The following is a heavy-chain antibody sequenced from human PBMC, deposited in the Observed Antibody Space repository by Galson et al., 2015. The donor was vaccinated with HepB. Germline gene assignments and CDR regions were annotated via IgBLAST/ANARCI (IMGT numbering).Heavy chain of an antibody. J-gene: IGHJ4*02. V-gene: IGHV6-1*01. D-gene: IGHD3-16*01. Sequence: CAISGDSVSNNNVAWDWIRQSPSRGLERLGRTYYRSKWYNNYAVSVKSRITINPDTSKNQFSLQLNSVTPEDTAVYYCARTGGGYFDYWGQGTLVTVSS. CDR2: TYYRSKWYN. CDR1: GDSVSNNNVA. CDR3: ARTGGGYFDY.